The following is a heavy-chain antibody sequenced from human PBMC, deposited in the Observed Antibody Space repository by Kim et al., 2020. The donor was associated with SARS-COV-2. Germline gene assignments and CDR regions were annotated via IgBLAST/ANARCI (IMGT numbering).Heavy chain of an antibody. D-gene: IGHD3-9*01. V-gene: IGHV3-23*01. J-gene: IGHJ4*02. CDR2: ISGDGGRT. CDR1: GFTFSSYA. CDR3: AKDMYTIFPREAFYS. Sequence: GGSLRLSCAASGFTFSSYAMSWVRQAPGKGLEWLSSISGDGGRTYYADSVKGRVTISRDTSKSTLYLQMNSLRAEDTALYYCAKDMYTIFPREAFYSCGQGTLVTVSS.